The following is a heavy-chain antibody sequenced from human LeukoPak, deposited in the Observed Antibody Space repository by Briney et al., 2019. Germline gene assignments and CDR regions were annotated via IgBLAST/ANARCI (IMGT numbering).Heavy chain of an antibody. CDR2: ISYSGANS. V-gene: IGHV3-23*01. CDR1: GFTFSGSA. CDR3: ARDMQVST. D-gene: IGHD1-14*01. Sequence: GGSLRLSCAASGFTFSGSAMSWVRQAPGEGLEWVSLISYSGANSYYTDSVRGRFTISRDNSKDTLFLQMNSLRAEDTAIYYCARDMQVSTWGIGTMVTVSS. J-gene: IGHJ3*01.